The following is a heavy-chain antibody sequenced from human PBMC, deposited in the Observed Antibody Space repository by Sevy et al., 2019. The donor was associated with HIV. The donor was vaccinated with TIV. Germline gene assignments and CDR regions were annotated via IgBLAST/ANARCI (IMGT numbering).Heavy chain of an antibody. Sequence: LTCTISGGSISTVDYYSTWIRQPAGKGLEWIGRISASGTSTYNPSLESRVTMSVDTSKNQFSLKLTSVTAADTAMYYCVKEHFDWLLPSYYFDLWGRGTLVTVSS. CDR2: ISASGTS. V-gene: IGHV4-61*02. J-gene: IGHJ2*01. D-gene: IGHD3-9*01. CDR1: GGSISTVDYY. CDR3: VKEHFDWLLPSYYFDL.